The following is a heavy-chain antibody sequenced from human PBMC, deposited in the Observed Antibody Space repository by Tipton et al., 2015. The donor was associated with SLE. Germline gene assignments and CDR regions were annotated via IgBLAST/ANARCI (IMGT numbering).Heavy chain of an antibody. CDR3: ARAPGLDRDYYYYYYMDV. V-gene: IGHV4-34*01. Sequence: TLSLTCVVYGGSFSDYSWSWIRQSPGKGLEWIGEINHSGSTNYNPSLKSRVTISVDTSKSQFSLNLSSVTAADTAVYYCARAPGLDRDYYYYYYMDVWGKGTTVTVSS. CDR1: GGSFSDYS. J-gene: IGHJ6*03. CDR2: INHSGST. D-gene: IGHD3/OR15-3a*01.